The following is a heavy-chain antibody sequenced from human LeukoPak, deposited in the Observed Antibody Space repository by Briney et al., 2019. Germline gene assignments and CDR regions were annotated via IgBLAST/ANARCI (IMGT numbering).Heavy chain of an antibody. V-gene: IGHV1-18*01. CDR3: ARDGRNHYDFWSGYYSDRGGYYYYGMDV. D-gene: IGHD3-3*01. J-gene: IGHJ6*02. CDR1: GYMFTSYG. Sequence: GSVRVSCKASGYMFTSYGFSWVRQAPGQGLEWMGWISGYNGDTNYAQKFQGRVSMTTDTSTSTAYMELRSLSSDDTAVYYCARDGRNHYDFWSGYYSDRGGYYYYGMDVWGQGTTATVSS. CDR2: ISGYNGDT.